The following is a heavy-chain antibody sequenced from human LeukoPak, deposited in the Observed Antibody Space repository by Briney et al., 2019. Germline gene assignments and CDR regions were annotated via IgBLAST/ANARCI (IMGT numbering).Heavy chain of an antibody. Sequence: SVKVSCKASGGTFSSYAISWVRQAPGQGLEWLGGIIPIFGTANYAQKFQGRVTITADESTSTAYMELSSLRSEDTAVYYCAKGDIAAAGYYYYYYMDVWGKGTTVTVSS. D-gene: IGHD6-13*01. CDR1: GGTFSSYA. CDR3: AKGDIAAAGYYYYYYMDV. V-gene: IGHV1-69*13. J-gene: IGHJ6*03. CDR2: IIPIFGTA.